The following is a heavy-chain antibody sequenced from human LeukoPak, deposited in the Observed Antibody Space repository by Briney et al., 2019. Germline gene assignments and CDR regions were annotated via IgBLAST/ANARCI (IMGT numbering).Heavy chain of an antibody. CDR2: ISGSGGST. V-gene: IGHV3-23*01. CDR1: GFTFSRNG. CDR3: AKDLAVEIVGATTFDY. J-gene: IGHJ4*02. D-gene: IGHD1-26*01. Sequence: PGGSLRLSCAASGFTFSRNGMTWVRQAPGKGLEWVSAISGSGGSTYYADSVKGRFTISRDNSKNTLYLQMNSLRAEDTAVYYCAKDLAVEIVGATTFDYWGQGTLVTVSS.